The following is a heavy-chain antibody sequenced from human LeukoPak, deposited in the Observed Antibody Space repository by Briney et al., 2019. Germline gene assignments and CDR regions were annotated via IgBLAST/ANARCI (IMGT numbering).Heavy chain of an antibody. CDR1: GFTFSDYS. Sequence: GGSLRLSCAASGFTFSDYSMNWVRQAPGRGLEWISYIGLGSGFVSYADSVKGRFTISSDTATKSVYLQMDSLRAEDAAVYYCARDHNWAFDNWGQGTLVTVSS. V-gene: IGHV3-21*05. D-gene: IGHD1-20*01. J-gene: IGHJ4*02. CDR3: ARDHNWAFDN. CDR2: IGLGSGFV.